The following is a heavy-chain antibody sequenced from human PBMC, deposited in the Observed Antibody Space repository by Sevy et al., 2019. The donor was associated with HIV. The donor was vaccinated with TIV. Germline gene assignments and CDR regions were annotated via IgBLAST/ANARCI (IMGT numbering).Heavy chain of an antibody. Sequence: ASVKVSCKASGYTFTSYAMNWVRQAPGQGLEWMGWINTNTGNPTYAQGFTGRFVFSLDTSVSTAYLQISSLKAEDTALYYCARTTVTTHYYYYGMDVWGQGTTVTVSS. D-gene: IGHD4-17*01. CDR3: ARTTVTTHYYYYGMDV. J-gene: IGHJ6*02. CDR1: GYTFTSYA. V-gene: IGHV7-4-1*02. CDR2: INTNTGNP.